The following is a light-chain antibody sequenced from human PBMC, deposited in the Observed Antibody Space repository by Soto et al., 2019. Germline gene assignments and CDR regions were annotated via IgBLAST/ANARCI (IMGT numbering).Light chain of an antibody. CDR2: RDD. CDR1: SSNIGRNS. J-gene: IGLJ2*01. V-gene: IGLV1-47*02. CDR3: AAWDDSLSGVV. Sequence: QSVLTQPPSASRTPGQRVTISCSGSSSNIGRNSVYWYQQLPGTAPRLLISRDDQRPSGVPDRFSGSKSGTSASLAISGLRSEDEADYYCAAWDDSLSGVVFGGGPKLNVL.